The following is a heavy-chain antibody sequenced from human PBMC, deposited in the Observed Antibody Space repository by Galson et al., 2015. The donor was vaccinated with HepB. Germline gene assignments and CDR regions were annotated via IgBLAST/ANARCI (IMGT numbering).Heavy chain of an antibody. V-gene: IGHV7-4-1*02. CDR2: INTNTGNP. J-gene: IGHJ5*02. D-gene: IGHD3-10*01. Sequence: SVKVSCKASGYTFNSYAMNWVRQAPGQGLEWMGWINTNTGNPTYAQGFTGRFVSSLDTSVTTAYLQISSLKAEDTAVYYCARTPYYGSGSHSNAWFDPWGQGTLVTVSS. CDR1: GYTFNSYA. CDR3: ARTPYYGSGSHSNAWFDP.